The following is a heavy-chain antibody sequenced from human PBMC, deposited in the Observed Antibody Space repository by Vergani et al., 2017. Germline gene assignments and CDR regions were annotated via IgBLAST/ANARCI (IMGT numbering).Heavy chain of an antibody. CDR2: ISYDGSNK. J-gene: IGHJ4*02. CDR1: GFTFSSYA. D-gene: IGHD3-22*01. Sequence: QVQLVESGGGVVQPGRSLRLSCAASGFTFSSYAMHWVRQAPGKGLEWVAVISYDGSNKYYADSVKGRFTISRDNSKNTLYLQVNSLRAEDTAVYYCARDATNTYYYDSSGYYLDYWGQGTLVTVSS. V-gene: IGHV3-30-3*01. CDR3: ARDATNTYYYDSSGYYLDY.